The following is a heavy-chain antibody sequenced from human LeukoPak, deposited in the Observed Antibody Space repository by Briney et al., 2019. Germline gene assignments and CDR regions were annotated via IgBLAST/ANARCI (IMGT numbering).Heavy chain of an antibody. J-gene: IGHJ3*02. V-gene: IGHV3-53*01. D-gene: IGHD1-1*01. CDR1: GFTVSTNC. Sequence: GGSLRLSCAASGFTVSTNCMTWVRQAPGKGLEWVSTIYSGGTTYYADSVMGRFTISRHNSRNTLYLQMNSLRAEDTAVYYCARDDHWKEPIWGQGTMVTVSS. CDR2: IYSGGTT. CDR3: ARDDHWKEPI.